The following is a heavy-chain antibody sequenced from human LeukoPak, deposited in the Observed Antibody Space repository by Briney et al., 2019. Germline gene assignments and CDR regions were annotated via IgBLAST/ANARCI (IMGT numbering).Heavy chain of an antibody. J-gene: IGHJ4*02. D-gene: IGHD6-19*01. CDR1: GFTFSTYP. CDR3: AREGSSGWYPY. CDR2: ISYDGNEK. Sequence: AGGSLRLSWAASGFTFSTYPIHWVRQAPGKGLEWVAIISYDGNEKHYADSVRGRFTISRDNPKNTLYLQMDTLRPEDTALYYCAREGSSGWYPYWGQGTLVTVSS. V-gene: IGHV3-30-3*01.